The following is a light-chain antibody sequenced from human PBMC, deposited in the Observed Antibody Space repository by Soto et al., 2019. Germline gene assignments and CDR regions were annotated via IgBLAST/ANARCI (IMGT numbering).Light chain of an antibody. Sequence: EIVMTQSPATLSVSPGERATLSCRASQSVSSNLAWYQQKPGQALRLLIYGASTRATGIPDRFSGSGSGTEFTLTISSLQSEDFVVYYCQQYNNWYTFGQGTKLEIK. CDR3: QQYNNWYT. CDR1: QSVSSN. V-gene: IGKV3-15*01. J-gene: IGKJ2*01. CDR2: GAS.